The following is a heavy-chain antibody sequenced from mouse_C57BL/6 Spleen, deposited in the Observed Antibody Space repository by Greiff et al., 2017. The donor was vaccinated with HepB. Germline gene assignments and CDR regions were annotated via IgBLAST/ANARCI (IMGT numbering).Heavy chain of an antibody. J-gene: IGHJ1*03. Sequence: QVQLQQPGAELVMPGASVKLSCKASGYTFTSYWMHWVKQRPGQGLEWIGEIDPSDSYTNYNQKFKGKSTLTVDKSSSTAYMQLSSLTSEDSAVYYCARSDYGSSSNWYFDVWGTGTTVTVSS. CDR3: ARSDYGSSSNWYFDV. CDR1: GYTFTSYW. V-gene: IGHV1-69*01. D-gene: IGHD1-1*01. CDR2: IDPSDSYT.